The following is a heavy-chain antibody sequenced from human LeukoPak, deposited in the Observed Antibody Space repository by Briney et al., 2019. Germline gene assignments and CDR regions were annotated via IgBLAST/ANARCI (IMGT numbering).Heavy chain of an antibody. D-gene: IGHD3-10*01. V-gene: IGHV3-30*03. J-gene: IGHJ6*02. CDR2: ISYDGSNK. Sequence: QPGGSLRLSCAASGFTFSSYGMHWVRQAPGKGLEWVAVISYDGSNKYYADSVKGRFTISRDNAKNSLSLEMNSLRAEDTAVYYCARGFHYGLDVWGQGTTVTVSS. CDR1: GFTFSSYG. CDR3: ARGFHYGLDV.